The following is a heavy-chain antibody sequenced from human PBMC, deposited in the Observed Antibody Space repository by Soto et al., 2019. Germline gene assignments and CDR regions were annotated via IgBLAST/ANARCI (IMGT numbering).Heavy chain of an antibody. J-gene: IGHJ5*02. CDR1: GYTFTNYG. D-gene: IGHD2-15*01. CDR3: ARDRRDKMLLNNWFDP. V-gene: IGHV1-18*01. Sequence: QVQLVQSGAEVKKPGASVKVSCKASGYTFTNYGISWVRQAPGQGLEWMGWISAYNGNTKYAQKLPGRVTMTTDTSTSTAYMELRRLRSDDTAVYYCARDRRDKMLLNNWFDPWGQGTLVTVSS. CDR2: ISAYNGNT.